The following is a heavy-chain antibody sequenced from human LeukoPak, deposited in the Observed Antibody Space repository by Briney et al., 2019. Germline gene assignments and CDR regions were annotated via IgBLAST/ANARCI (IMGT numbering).Heavy chain of an antibody. J-gene: IGHJ5*02. CDR3: AGDSGSYQSWFDP. V-gene: IGHV4-59*01. CDR1: GGSISSYY. CDR2: TYYSGST. Sequence: SETLSLTCTVSGGSISSYYWSWLRQPPGKGLEWIGYTYYSGSTNYNPSLKSRVTISVDTSKNQFSLKLSSVTAADTAVYYCAGDSGSYQSWFDPWGQGTLVTVSS. D-gene: IGHD1-26*01.